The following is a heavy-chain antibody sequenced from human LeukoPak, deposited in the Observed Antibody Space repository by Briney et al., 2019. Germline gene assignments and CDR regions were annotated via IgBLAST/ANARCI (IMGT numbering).Heavy chain of an antibody. CDR1: GGTFSSYA. J-gene: IGHJ4*02. CDR3: ARDQIDYGSGSYSD. CDR2: IIPILGIA. Sequence: SVKVSCKASGGTFSSYAISWVRQAPGQGLEWMGRIIPILGIANYAQKFQGRVTITADKSTSTAYMELSSLRSEDTAVYYCARDQIDYGSGSYSDWGQGTLVTVSS. D-gene: IGHD3-10*01. V-gene: IGHV1-69*04.